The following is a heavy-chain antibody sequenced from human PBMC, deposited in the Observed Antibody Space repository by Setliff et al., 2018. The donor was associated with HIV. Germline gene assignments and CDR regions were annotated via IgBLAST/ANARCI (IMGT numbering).Heavy chain of an antibody. CDR3: ARAPYSGYDWGTHDY. CDR2: IIPIFGTA. D-gene: IGHD5-12*01. J-gene: IGHJ4*02. CDR1: GGTFSSYA. V-gene: IGHV1-69*05. Sequence: SVKVSCKASGGTFSSYAISWVRQAPGQGLEWMGGIIPIFGTAKYAQKFQGRVTITTDESTSTAYMELSSLRSEDTAVYYCARAPYSGYDWGTHDYWGQGTLVTVSS.